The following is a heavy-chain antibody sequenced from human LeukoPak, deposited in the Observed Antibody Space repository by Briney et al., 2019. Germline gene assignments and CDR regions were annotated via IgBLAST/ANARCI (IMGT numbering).Heavy chain of an antibody. D-gene: IGHD3/OR15-3a*01. J-gene: IGHJ6*03. V-gene: IGHV3-30*04. CDR3: AREGLDEDYYYYMDV. CDR1: GFTFSSYA. CDR2: ISYDGSNK. Sequence: GGSLRLSCAASGFTFSSYAMHWVRQAPGKGLEWVAVISYDGSNKYYADSVKGRFTISRDNSKNTLYLQMNSLRAEDTAVYYCAREGLDEDYYYYMDVWGKGTTVTVSS.